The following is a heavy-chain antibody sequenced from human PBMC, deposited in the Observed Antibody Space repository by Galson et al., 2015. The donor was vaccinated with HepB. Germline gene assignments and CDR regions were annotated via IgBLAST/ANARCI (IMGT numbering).Heavy chain of an antibody. D-gene: IGHD5/OR15-5a*01. CDR1: GFTFSSYW. CDR3: ARLYEYARGGYFFDY. J-gene: IGHJ4*02. Sequence: SLRLSCAASGFTFSSYWMSWVRQAPGKGLEWVANIKQDGSKKYYVDSVKGRFTISRDNAKNSLYLQMDSLRAEDTAVYYCARLYEYARGGYFFDYWGQGTLLTVSS. V-gene: IGHV3-7*01. CDR2: IKQDGSKK.